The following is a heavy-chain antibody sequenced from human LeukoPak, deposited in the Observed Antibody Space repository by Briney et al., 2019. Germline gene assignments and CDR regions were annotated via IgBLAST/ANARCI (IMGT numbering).Heavy chain of an antibody. CDR1: GGTFSSYA. CDR3: ARFGPYLELGPFDY. D-gene: IGHD1-26*01. Sequence: ASVKVSCKASGGTFSSYAISWVRQAPGQGLEWMGGIIPIFGTANYAQKFQGRVTITTGESTSTAYMELSSLRSEDTAVYYCARFGPYLELGPFDYWGQGTLVTVSS. J-gene: IGHJ4*02. V-gene: IGHV1-69*05. CDR2: IIPIFGTA.